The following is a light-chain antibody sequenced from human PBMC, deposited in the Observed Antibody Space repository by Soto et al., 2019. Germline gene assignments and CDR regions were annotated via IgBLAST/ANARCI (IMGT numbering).Light chain of an antibody. CDR1: SSDIGAYNY. CDR2: DVK. J-gene: IGLJ2*01. CDR3: SSFAGGAHLV. V-gene: IGLV2-8*01. Sequence: QSALAQPPSASGSPGQSVTISCTGSSSDIGAYNYVYWYQQHPGKAPKLIIYDVKQRPSGVPDRFSGSKSGNTASLTVSGLQAEDEAVYYCSSFAGGAHLVFGGGTKLTVL.